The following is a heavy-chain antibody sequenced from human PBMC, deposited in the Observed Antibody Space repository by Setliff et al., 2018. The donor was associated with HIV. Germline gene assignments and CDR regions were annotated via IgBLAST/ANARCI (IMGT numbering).Heavy chain of an antibody. CDR2: ISSSSDTI. V-gene: IGHV3-48*01. J-gene: IGHJ4*02. Sequence: GGSLRLSCAASGFTFSYYSMNWVRQAPGKGLEWVSYISSSSDTIYYADSVRGRFTISRDNAGTTVYLQMSGLRAEDTAVHYCATEGGSSGHAGYFDNWGQGTQVTVSS. CDR1: GFTFSYYS. D-gene: IGHD6-19*01. CDR3: ATEGGSSGHAGYFDN.